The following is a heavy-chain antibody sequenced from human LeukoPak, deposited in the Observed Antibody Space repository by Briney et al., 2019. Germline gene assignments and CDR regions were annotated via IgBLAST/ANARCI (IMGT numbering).Heavy chain of an antibody. CDR2: IRSDGSDT. J-gene: IGHJ3*02. Sequence: PGGSLRLSCAASGFTFSDTWMHWVRHAPGEGLVWVSRIRSDGSDTRYAESVKGRFTISRDNSKNTLYLQMNSLRAEDTAVYYCAWDGVADVGFDAFDIWGQGTMVTVSS. CDR1: GFTFSDTW. D-gene: IGHD2-15*01. V-gene: IGHV3-74*01. CDR3: AWDGVADVGFDAFDI.